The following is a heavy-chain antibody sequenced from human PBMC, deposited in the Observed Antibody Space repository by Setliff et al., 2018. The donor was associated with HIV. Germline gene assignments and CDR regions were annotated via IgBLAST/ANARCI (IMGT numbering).Heavy chain of an antibody. CDR1: GGSISSTNYY. D-gene: IGHD6-13*01. V-gene: IGHV4-39*07. Sequence: PSETLSLTCTVSGGSISSTNYYWGWIRQTPGKGLEWIGSIYYSGTTYYNPSLKSRVTMSVDTSTSRLSLKVHSVTAADTAMYYCARGSHGTSWTDYWGQGTLVTVPQ. J-gene: IGHJ4*02. CDR3: ARGSHGTSWTDY. CDR2: IYYSGTT.